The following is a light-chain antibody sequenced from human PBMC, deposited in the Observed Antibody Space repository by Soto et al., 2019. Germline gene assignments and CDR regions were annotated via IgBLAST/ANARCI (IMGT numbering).Light chain of an antibody. CDR1: SSDVGGYNY. CDR3: SSYTSSSTLGHVV. J-gene: IGLJ2*01. CDR2: DVS. Sequence: QSVLTQPASVSGSPGQSIAISCTGTSSDVGGYNYVSWYQQHPGKAPKFMIYDVSNRPSGVSNRFPGSKSGNTASLTISGLQAEDEADYYCSSYTSSSTLGHVVFGGGTKLTVL. V-gene: IGLV2-14*01.